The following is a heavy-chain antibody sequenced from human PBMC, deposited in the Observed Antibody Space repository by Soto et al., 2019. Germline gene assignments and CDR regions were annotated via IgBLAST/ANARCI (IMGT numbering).Heavy chain of an antibody. CDR2: TSYDERNK. CDR1: GFTFSTSV. CDR3: AKMSSTGWLLDY. D-gene: IGHD6-19*01. Sequence: QVQLVESGGGVVQPGRSLRLSCAASGFTFSTSVIHWVRQAPGKGLEWVAVTSYDERNKYYADSVKGRFTVFRDNSKNTLYLQMNSLRVEDTAMYFCAKMSSTGWLLDYWGQGTLVTVSS. J-gene: IGHJ4*02. V-gene: IGHV3-30*18.